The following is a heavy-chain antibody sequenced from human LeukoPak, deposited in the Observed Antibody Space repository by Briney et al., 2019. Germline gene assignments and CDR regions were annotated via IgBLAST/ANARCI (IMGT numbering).Heavy chain of an antibody. J-gene: IGHJ6*04. V-gene: IGHV3-30*04. CDR2: ISYDGSNK. CDR3: AELGITMIGGV. Sequence: GGSLRLSCAASGFTFSSYAMHWVRQAPGKGLEWVAVISYDGSNKYYADSVKGRLTISRDNSKNSLYLQMNSLRAEDTAVYCCAELGITMIGGVWGKGTTVTISS. CDR1: GFTFSSYA. D-gene: IGHD3-10*02.